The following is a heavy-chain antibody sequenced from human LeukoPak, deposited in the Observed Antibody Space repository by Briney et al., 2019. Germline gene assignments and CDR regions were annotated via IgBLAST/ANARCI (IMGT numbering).Heavy chain of an antibody. J-gene: IGHJ4*02. V-gene: IGHV3-23*01. CDR1: GFTFSSYA. CDR2: ISGSGGST. D-gene: IGHD2/OR15-2a*01. Sequence: GGSLRLSCAASGFTFSSYAMSWVRQAPGKGLEWISAISGSGGSTYYADSVKGRFTISRDNSKNTLYLQMNSLRAEDTAVYYCATSGGGSYYRTYFDYWGQGTLVTVSS. CDR3: ATSGGGSYYRTYFDY.